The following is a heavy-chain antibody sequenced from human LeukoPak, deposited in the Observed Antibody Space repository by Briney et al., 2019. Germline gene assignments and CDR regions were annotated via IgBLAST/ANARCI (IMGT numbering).Heavy chain of an antibody. D-gene: IGHD5-18*01. CDR2: ISSSGSTI. J-gene: IGHJ4*02. CDR1: GFTFSDYY. CDR3: ASSSVEYSYGLGFDY. Sequence: GGSLRLSCAASGFTFSDYYMSWIRQAPGKGLEWVSYISSSGSTIYYADSVKGRFTISRDNAKNSLYLQMNSLRAEDTAVYYCASSSVEYSYGLGFDYWGQGTLVTVSS. V-gene: IGHV3-11*04.